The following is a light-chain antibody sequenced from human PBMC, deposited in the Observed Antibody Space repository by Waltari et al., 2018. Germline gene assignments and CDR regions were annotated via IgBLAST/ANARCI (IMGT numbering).Light chain of an antibody. V-gene: IGLV1-40*01. J-gene: IGLJ2*01. CDR2: GNT. CDR3: QSYDSSLGGSV. CDR1: SPNIGAGYD. Sequence: QSVLTQPPSVSGAPGQRVTISCPGSSPNIGAGYDVNWYQQLPGEAPKLLIYGNTNRPSGVPDRVSGSKSGTSASLAITGLQAEDEADYYCQSYDSSLGGSVFGGGTKLTVL.